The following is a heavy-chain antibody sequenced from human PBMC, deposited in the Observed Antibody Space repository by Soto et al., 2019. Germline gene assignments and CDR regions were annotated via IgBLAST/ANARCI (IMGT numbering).Heavy chain of an antibody. CDR1: GFTFISYW. V-gene: IGHV3-7*01. D-gene: IGHD3-16*02. CDR3: ARGQLIEIAFDI. J-gene: IGHJ3*02. CDR2: IKQDGSEK. Sequence: PGGFLRLSCAASGFTFISYWMSWVRQAPGKGLEWVANIKQDGSEKYYVDTVKGRFTISRDNAKNSLYLQMNSLRAEVTAVYYCARGQLIEIAFDIWGQGTMVTVSS.